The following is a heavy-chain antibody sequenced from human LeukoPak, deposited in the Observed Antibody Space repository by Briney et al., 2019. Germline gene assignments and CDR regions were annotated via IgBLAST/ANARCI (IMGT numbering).Heavy chain of an antibody. D-gene: IGHD2-2*01. J-gene: IGHJ6*02. CDR2: IIPILGIA. CDR1: GGTFSSYA. CDR3: ARTYCSSTSCYADYYYGMDV. Sequence: SVKVSCKASGGTFSSYAISWVRQAPGQGLEWMGRIIPILGIANCAQKFQGRVAITADKSTSTAYMELSSLRSEDTAVYYCARTYCSSTSCYADYYYGMDVWGQGTTVTVSS. V-gene: IGHV1-69*04.